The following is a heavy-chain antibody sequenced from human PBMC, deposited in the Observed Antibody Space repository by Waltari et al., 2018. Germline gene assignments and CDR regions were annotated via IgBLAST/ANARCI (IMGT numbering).Heavy chain of an antibody. D-gene: IGHD1-26*01. CDR3: ARIRGTLGHYYAMDV. CDR1: GFSITTYR. Sequence: DVQLVESGGGLVQPGGSLGLSCEGSGFSITTYRLNGVRLAPGKGLEWVSFISGSRSRGFYYADSVKGRFTVSRDNDKNSLYLQMNNLRAEDTALYYCARIRGTLGHYYAMDVWGHGTTVTVSS. CDR2: ISGSRSRGF. J-gene: IGHJ6*02. V-gene: IGHV3-48*04.